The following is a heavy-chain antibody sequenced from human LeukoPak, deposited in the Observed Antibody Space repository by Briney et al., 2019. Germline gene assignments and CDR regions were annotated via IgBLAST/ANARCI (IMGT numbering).Heavy chain of an antibody. D-gene: IGHD3-10*01. Sequence: PSETLSLTCTVSGGSISSYYWSWIRQPPGKGLEWIGYIYYSGSTNYNPSLQSRVTISVDTSKNQFSLKLSSVTAADTAVYYRARFPTRFLWFGDSGFDYWGQGTLVTVSS. CDR1: GGSISSYY. CDR2: IYYSGST. CDR3: ARFPTRFLWFGDSGFDY. J-gene: IGHJ4*02. V-gene: IGHV4-59*01.